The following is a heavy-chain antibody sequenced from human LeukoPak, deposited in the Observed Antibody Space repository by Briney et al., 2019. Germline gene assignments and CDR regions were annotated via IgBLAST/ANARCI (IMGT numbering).Heavy chain of an antibody. CDR3: AKGGWLDS. Sequence: GGSLRLSCAASGFTFSSSAMSWVRQAPGKGLEWVSLIGDTGRDTYYTDSVKGRFTISRDNSKNTLYVQMNSLRAEDTAVYYCAKGGWLDSWGHGILVTVSS. CDR2: IGDTGRDT. J-gene: IGHJ5*01. D-gene: IGHD5-24*01. CDR1: GFTFSSSA. V-gene: IGHV3-23*01.